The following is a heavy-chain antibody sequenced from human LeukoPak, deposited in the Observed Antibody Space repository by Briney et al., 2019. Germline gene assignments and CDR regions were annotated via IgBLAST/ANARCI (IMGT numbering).Heavy chain of an antibody. V-gene: IGHV4-39*01. CDR1: GGSISGSAYY. D-gene: IGHD3-16*01. CDR2: IYYSGST. CDR3: VRGSTLRHYQY. Sequence: PSETLSLTYTVSGGSISGSAYYWGWIRRPPGKGLEWIGSIYYSGSTYYNPSLKSRVTVSVDTSKNQFSLKLSSVTAADTAVYYCVRGSTLRHYQYWGQGTLVTVSS. J-gene: IGHJ4*02.